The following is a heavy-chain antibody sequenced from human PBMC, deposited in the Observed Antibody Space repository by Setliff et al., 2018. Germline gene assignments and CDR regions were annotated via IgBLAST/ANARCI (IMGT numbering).Heavy chain of an antibody. J-gene: IGHJ4*02. CDR2: ISHGVST. CDR3: ARTHCTATSCFYFHY. V-gene: IGHV4-30-4*01. D-gene: IGHD2-2*01. CDR1: GASVTSFDYY. Sequence: PSEPLSLTCTVSGASVTSFDYYWSWIRQPPGKGLEYIGHISHGVSTSYSPSLKSRLSISADTSKNQFPLKLTSVTAADTAVYYCARTHCTATSCFYFHYWGQGTVVTVSS.